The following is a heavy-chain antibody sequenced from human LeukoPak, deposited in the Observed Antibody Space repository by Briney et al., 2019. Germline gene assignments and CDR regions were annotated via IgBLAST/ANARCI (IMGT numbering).Heavy chain of an antibody. CDR2: INPNSGGT. Sequence: ASVKVSCKASGYTFTGYYIHWVRHAPGQGLERMGWINPNSGGTNYAQKFQGRVTMTRDTSISTAYMELSSLISDDTAVYYCAKGRGDGIWYDDDYWGQGTLVTVSS. V-gene: IGHV1-2*02. J-gene: IGHJ4*02. D-gene: IGHD6-13*01. CDR1: GYTFTGYY. CDR3: AKGRGDGIWYDDDY.